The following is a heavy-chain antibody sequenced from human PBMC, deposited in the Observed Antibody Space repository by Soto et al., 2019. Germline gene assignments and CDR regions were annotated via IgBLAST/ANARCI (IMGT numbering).Heavy chain of an antibody. Sequence: SVKVSCKASGGTFSSYAISWVRQAPGQGLEWMGGIIPIFGTANYAQKFQGRVTITADESTSTAYMELSSLRSEDTALYYCLRGYDYIWGSYYYYYYMDVWGKGTTVTVSS. D-gene: IGHD3-16*01. J-gene: IGHJ6*03. CDR1: GGTFSSYA. CDR3: LRGYDYIWGSYYYYYYMDV. V-gene: IGHV1-69*13. CDR2: IIPIFGTA.